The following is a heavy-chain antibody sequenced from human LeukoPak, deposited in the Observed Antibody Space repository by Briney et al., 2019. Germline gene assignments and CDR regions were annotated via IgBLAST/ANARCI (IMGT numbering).Heavy chain of an antibody. CDR3: ARQELSYGSGSHFDY. J-gene: IGHJ4*02. CDR2: TSGSGST. D-gene: IGHD3-16*02. CDR1: GASISSHY. V-gene: IGHV4-4*07. Sequence: PSETQSLTCTVSGASISSHYWSWIRQPAGKGLEWIGRTSGSGSTNYNPSLQSRVTMSLDTSRNQFSLKLRAVTAADTAVYFCARQELSYGSGSHFDYWGQGILVTVSS.